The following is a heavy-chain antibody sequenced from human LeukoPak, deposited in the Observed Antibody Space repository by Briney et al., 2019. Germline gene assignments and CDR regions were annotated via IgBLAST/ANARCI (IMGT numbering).Heavy chain of an antibody. CDR2: ISSSSNTI. CDR1: GFTFSDYY. V-gene: IGHV3-11*01. CDR3: AKGHTYYYDSSGYDDY. D-gene: IGHD3-22*01. Sequence: GGSLRLSCAASGFTFSDYYMRWIRQAPGKGLEWLSYISSSSNTIYYADSVEGRFTISRDNAKNSLYLQMNSLRAEDTAVYYCAKGHTYYYDSSGYDDYWGQGTLVTVSS. J-gene: IGHJ4*02.